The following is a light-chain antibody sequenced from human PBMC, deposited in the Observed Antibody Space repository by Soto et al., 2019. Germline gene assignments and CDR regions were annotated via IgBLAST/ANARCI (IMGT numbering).Light chain of an antibody. Sequence: QSALTQPASVSGSPGQSITISCTGTSSDVGGYNYVSWYQQHPGKAPKLMIYEVSKRPSGVPDRFSGSKSGSTASLTVSGLQAEDEADYYCNSYAGSNNWVFGGGTKLTVL. CDR1: SSDVGGYNY. V-gene: IGLV2-8*01. J-gene: IGLJ3*02. CDR2: EVS. CDR3: NSYAGSNNWV.